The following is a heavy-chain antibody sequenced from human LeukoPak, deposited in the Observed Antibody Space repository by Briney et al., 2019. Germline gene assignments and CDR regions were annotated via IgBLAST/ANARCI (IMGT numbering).Heavy chain of an antibody. D-gene: IGHD5-18*01. J-gene: IGHJ4*02. Sequence: SETLSLTCAVYGGSFSGYYWNWIRQPPGKGLEWIGEINQSGSTNYNPSLKSRVTISFDTSKNQFSLKLSSVTAADTALYYCARDEYTYGSRTHPYFFDYWGQGTLVTVSS. CDR3: ARDEYTYGSRTHPYFFDY. CDR1: GGSFSGYY. V-gene: IGHV4-34*01. CDR2: INQSGST.